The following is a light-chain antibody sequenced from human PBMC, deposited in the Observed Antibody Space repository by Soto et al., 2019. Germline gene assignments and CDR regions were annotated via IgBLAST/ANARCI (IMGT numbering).Light chain of an antibody. J-gene: IGLJ1*01. V-gene: IGLV3-1*01. CDR3: QAWDSSTLYV. CDR2: QDT. CDR1: KLGDKY. Sequence: SYELTQPPSVSVSPGQTASITCSGDKLGDKYVCWYQQKPGQSPVLAIYQDTKRPSGIPERFSGSNSGNTATLTISGTQAMDEADYYCQAWDSSTLYVFGTGTKLTV.